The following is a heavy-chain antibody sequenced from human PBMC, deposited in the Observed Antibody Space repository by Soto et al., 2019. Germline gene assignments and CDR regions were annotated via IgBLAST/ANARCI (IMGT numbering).Heavy chain of an antibody. CDR2: ISYDGSNK. Sequence: QVQLVESGGGVVQPGRSLRLSCAASGFTFSSYAMHWVRQAPGKGLEWVAVISYDGSNKYYADSVKGRFTISRDNSKNTLYLQMNSRRAEDTAVYYCAREWSGCVDCWGQGTLVTVSS. V-gene: IGHV3-30-3*01. J-gene: IGHJ4*02. CDR1: GFTFSSYA. CDR3: AREWSGCVDC. D-gene: IGHD3-3*01.